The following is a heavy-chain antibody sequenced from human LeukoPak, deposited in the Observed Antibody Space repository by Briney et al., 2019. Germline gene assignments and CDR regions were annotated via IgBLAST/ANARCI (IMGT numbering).Heavy chain of an antibody. Sequence: SRKSSYPGYGCRFTSYCSGWGRPMPGKGLEWMGIIYPGDSDTRYSPSFQGQVTISADKSISTAYLQWSSLKASDTAMYYCARRDDILTGYYLDYWGQGTLVTVSS. CDR1: GCRFTSYC. CDR2: IYPGDSDT. V-gene: IGHV5-51*01. CDR3: ARRDDILTGYYLDY. D-gene: IGHD3-9*01. J-gene: IGHJ4*02.